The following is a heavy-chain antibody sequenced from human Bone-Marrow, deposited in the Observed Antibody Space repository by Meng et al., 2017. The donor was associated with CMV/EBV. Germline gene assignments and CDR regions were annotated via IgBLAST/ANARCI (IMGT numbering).Heavy chain of an antibody. D-gene: IGHD1-20*01. J-gene: IGHJ3*02. CDR2: INPNSGGT. CDR1: GFTFTAHY. V-gene: IGHV1-2*02. Sequence: ASVKVSCKASGFTFTAHYMHWVRQAPGQGLEWMGWINPNSGGTNYAQKFQGRVTMTRDTSISTAYMELSRLRSDDTAVYYCACLLWPGITGKVDAFDIWGQGTMVTVSS. CDR3: ACLLWPGITGKVDAFDI.